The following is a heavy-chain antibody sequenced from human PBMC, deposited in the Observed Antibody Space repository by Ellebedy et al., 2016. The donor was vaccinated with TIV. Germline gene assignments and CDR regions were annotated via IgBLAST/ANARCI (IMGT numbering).Heavy chain of an antibody. CDR3: ARGPLGGTPRAFDS. D-gene: IGHD1-26*01. V-gene: IGHV3-33*01. CDR1: GFRFSSYG. Sequence: GESLKISCAASGFRFSSYGIHWVRQAPGKGLEWVALIWYEGSYKYYGDSVKGRFTISRDDSKNTVYLQMNSLRADDTAIYHRARGPLGGTPRAFDSWGQGTLVTVSS. J-gene: IGHJ4*02. CDR2: IWYEGSYK.